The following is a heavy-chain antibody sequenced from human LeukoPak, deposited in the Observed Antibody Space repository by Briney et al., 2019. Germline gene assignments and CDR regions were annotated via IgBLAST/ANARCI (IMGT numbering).Heavy chain of an antibody. J-gene: IGHJ6*02. CDR3: ARDTSFDGMDV. CDR1: GFTFSSYA. V-gene: IGHV3-7*01. Sequence: GGSLRLSCAASGFTFSSYAMSWVRQAPGKGLEWVANIKQDGSEKYYVDSVKGRFTISRDNAKNSLYLQMNSLRAEDTAVYYCARDTSFDGMDVWGQGTTVTVSS. CDR2: IKQDGSEK.